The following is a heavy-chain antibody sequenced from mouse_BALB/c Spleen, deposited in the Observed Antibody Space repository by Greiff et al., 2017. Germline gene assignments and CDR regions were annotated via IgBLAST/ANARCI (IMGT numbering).Heavy chain of an antibody. Sequence: EVQLQQSGAELVKPGASVKLSCTASGFNIKDTYMHWVKQRPEQGLEWIGRIDPANGNTKYDPKFQGKATITADTSSNTAYLQLSSLTSEDTAVYYCARRSGSRGYYAMDYWGQGTSVTVSS. CDR1: GFNIKDTY. V-gene: IGHV14-3*02. J-gene: IGHJ4*01. CDR3: ARRSGSRGYYAMDY. D-gene: IGHD1-1*01. CDR2: IDPANGNT.